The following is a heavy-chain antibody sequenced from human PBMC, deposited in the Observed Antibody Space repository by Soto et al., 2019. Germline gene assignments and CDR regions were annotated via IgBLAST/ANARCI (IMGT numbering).Heavy chain of an antibody. Sequence: QVQLQESGPGLVKPSQTLSLTCTVSGGSISSGDHYWSWIRQPQGKGLEVIGYISNSGSTYYNPSLESRVTISVDTTKNQFSLKLSSLTAADTAVYYCAAPSQETVMFIVYLGQGTLVTVSS. J-gene: IGHJ4*02. CDR2: ISNSGST. CDR3: AAPSQETVMFIVY. V-gene: IGHV4-30-4*01. D-gene: IGHD3-16*01. CDR1: GGSISSGDHY.